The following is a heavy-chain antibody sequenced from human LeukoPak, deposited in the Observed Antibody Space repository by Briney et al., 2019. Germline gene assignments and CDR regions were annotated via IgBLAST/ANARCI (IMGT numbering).Heavy chain of an antibody. Sequence: PSETLSLTCTVSGGSISSSSYYWGWIRQPPGKGLEWIGSIYYSGSTYYNPSLKSRVTISVDTSKNQFFLKLSSVTAADTAVYYCARVTGYSSGWYVGYWGQGTLVTVSS. D-gene: IGHD6-19*01. CDR3: ARVTGYSSGWYVGY. V-gene: IGHV4-39*01. CDR2: IYYSGST. J-gene: IGHJ4*02. CDR1: GGSISSSSYY.